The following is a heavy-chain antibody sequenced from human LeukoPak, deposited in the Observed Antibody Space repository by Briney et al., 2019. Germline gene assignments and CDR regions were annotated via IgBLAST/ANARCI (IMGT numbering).Heavy chain of an antibody. Sequence: AGSLTLSCAAYGFTLSSNYMSCVRQAPGKGLEWVSVIYSGGSTYYADSVKGRFTISRDNSKNTLYLQMNSLRGEDTAVYYCAKSGVPVRIWGQGTLVTVSS. J-gene: IGHJ4*02. V-gene: IGHV3-53*01. CDR1: GFTLSSNY. D-gene: IGHD2-8*01. CDR3: AKSGVPVRI. CDR2: IYSGGST.